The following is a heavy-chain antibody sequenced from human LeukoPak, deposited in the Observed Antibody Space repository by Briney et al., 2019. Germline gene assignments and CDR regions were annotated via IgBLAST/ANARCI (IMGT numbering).Heavy chain of an antibody. V-gene: IGHV1-18*01. CDR3: ARDFPYYYDSSGSTHYNWFDP. D-gene: IGHD3-22*01. Sequence: ASVKVSCKASGYTFTSYGISWVRQAPGQGLEWMGWISAYNGNTNYAQKLQGRVTMTTDTSTSTAYMELRSLRSDDTAVYYCARDFPYYYDSSGSTHYNWFDPWGQGTLVTVSS. CDR1: GYTFTSYG. CDR2: ISAYNGNT. J-gene: IGHJ5*02.